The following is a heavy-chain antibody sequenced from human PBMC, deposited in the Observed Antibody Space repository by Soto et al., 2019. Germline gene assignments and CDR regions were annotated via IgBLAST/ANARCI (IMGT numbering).Heavy chain of an antibody. Sequence: PGGSLRLSCAASGFTFSNYGMHWVRQAPGKGLEWVALISYDGSNKYYADSVKGRFTISRDNSKNTLYLQMNSLRAEDTAVYYCAKPNVISGDFNYWGQVTLVTVSS. J-gene: IGHJ4*02. V-gene: IGHV3-30*18. CDR1: GFTFSNYG. CDR3: AKPNVISGDFNY. D-gene: IGHD6-19*01. CDR2: ISYDGSNK.